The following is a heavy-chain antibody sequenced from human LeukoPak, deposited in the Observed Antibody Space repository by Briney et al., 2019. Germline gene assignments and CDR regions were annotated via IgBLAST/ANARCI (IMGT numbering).Heavy chain of an antibody. CDR1: GFTFDDYA. CDR2: ISWNSGSI. CDR3: AKASCSSTSCQGYFQH. V-gene: IGHV3-9*01. D-gene: IGHD2-2*01. J-gene: IGHJ1*01. Sequence: GGSLRLPCAASGFTFDDYARHWVRQAPGKGLEWVSGISWNSGSIGYAYSVKGRFTISRDNAKNSLYLQMNSLRAEDTALYYCAKASCSSTSCQGYFQHWGQGTLVTVSS.